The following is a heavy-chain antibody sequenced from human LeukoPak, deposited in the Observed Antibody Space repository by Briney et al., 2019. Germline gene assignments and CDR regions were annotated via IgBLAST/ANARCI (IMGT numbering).Heavy chain of an antibody. V-gene: IGHV3-30*04. CDR3: ARDLLNKDYGDFPNRFDP. D-gene: IGHD4-17*01. Sequence: GGSLRLSCAASGFTFSSYAMHWVRQAPGKGLEWVAVISYDGSNKYYADSVKGRFTISRDNSKNTLYLQMNSLRAEDTAVYYCARDLLNKDYGDFPNRFDPWGQGTLVTVSS. J-gene: IGHJ5*02. CDR1: GFTFSSYA. CDR2: ISYDGSNK.